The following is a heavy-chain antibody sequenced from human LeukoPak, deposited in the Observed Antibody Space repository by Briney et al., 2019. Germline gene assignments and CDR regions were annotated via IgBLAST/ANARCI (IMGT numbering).Heavy chain of an antibody. V-gene: IGHV3-30*18. CDR1: GFTFSSYG. CDR2: ISYDGSNK. J-gene: IGHJ4*02. CDR3: AKADPGYSSSWYRPGGFDY. Sequence: PGGSLRLSCAASGFTFSSYGMHWVRQAPGKGLEWVAVISYDGSNKYYADSVKGRFTISRDNSKNTLYLQMNSLRAEDTAVYYCAKADPGYSSSWYRPGGFDYWGQGTLVTVSS. D-gene: IGHD6-13*01.